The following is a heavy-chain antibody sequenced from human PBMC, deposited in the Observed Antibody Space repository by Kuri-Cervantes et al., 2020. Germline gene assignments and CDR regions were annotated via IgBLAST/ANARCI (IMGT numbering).Heavy chain of an antibody. V-gene: IGHV1-45*02. J-gene: IGHJ4*02. D-gene: IGHD6-19*01. CDR3: SRGPYDRSGCPQ. Sequence: SVKVSCKASGYTFTYRYLHWGRQAPGQALEWMGWITPFNGNTNYEQKFQDRVTITRDRSISTAYMELSSLRPEDTAMYYCSRGPYDRSGCPQWGQGTLVTVSS. CDR2: ITPFNGNT. CDR1: GYTFTYRY.